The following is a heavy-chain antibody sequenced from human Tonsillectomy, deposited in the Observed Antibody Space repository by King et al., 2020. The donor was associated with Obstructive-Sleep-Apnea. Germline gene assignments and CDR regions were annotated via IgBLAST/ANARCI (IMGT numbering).Heavy chain of an antibody. V-gene: IGHV3-13*01. CDR2: IEFGGDT. CDR1: GFSFTSYD. Sequence: VQLVESGGGLVETGRSLRLSCAASGFSFTSYDMHWVRQPPGKGLEWVSTIEFGGDTYYRDSVKGRFTISRDNGRNSLYLQLNNVRDGDSAIYYCARHSGYDPEEGGFDVWGPGTKVTVSS. CDR3: ARHSGYDPEEGGFDV. J-gene: IGHJ3*01. D-gene: IGHD5-12*01.